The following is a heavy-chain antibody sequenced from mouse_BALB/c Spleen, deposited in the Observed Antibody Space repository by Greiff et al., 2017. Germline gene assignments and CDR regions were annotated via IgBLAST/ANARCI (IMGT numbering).Heavy chain of an antibody. D-gene: IGHD1-1*01. J-gene: IGHJ2*01. V-gene: IGHV2-6-5*01. CDR3: ARHSGGSSPYYFDY. CDR1: GFSLTDYG. Sequence: QVQLMESGPGLVEPAQCLSITCAVSGFSLTDYGVSWVRQPPGKGLEWLGVIWGGGSTYYNSALKSRLSISKDNSKSQVFLKMTSLQTDDTAMYYCARHSGGSSPYYFDYWGQGTTLTVSS. CDR2: IWGGGST.